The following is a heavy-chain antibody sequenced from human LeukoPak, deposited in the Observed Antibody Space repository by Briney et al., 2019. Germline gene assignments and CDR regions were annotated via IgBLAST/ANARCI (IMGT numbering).Heavy chain of an antibody. CDR2: IYYRGST. D-gene: IGHD3-22*01. CDR3: ARERNDSSGYYRPPPNNWFDP. J-gene: IGHJ5*02. Sequence: PSDTVSLTCTVSGGPISSRSYYWGWVRQPPGEGVGWNGSIYYRGSTYNNPSLKSQDTMAGDTSKNHFSRNMGSVTAADTAVYYCARERNDSSGYYRPPPNNWFDPWGQGTLVTVSS. V-gene: IGHV4-39*02. CDR1: GGPISSRSYY.